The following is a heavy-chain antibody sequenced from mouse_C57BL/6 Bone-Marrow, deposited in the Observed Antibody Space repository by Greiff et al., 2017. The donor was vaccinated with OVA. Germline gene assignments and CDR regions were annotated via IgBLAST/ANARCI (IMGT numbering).Heavy chain of an antibody. D-gene: IGHD2-3*01. CDR3: TGRDGYYFPFAY. CDR2: IRLKSDNYAT. Sequence: EVQLVESGGGLVQPGGSMKLSCVASGFTFSNYWMNWVRQSPEKGLEWVAQIRLKSDNYATHYAESVKGRFTISRDDSKSSVYLQMNNLRAEDTGIYYCTGRDGYYFPFAYWGQGTLVTVSA. J-gene: IGHJ3*01. V-gene: IGHV6-3*01. CDR1: GFTFSNYW.